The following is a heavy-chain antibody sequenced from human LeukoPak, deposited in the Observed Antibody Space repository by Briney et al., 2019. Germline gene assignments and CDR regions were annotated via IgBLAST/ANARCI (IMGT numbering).Heavy chain of an antibody. V-gene: IGHV3-48*02. D-gene: IGHD3-22*01. Sequence: PGGSLRLSCAASGFTFSSYSMNWVRQAPGKGLEWVSYITSSSATIYYADSVKGRFTISRDNAKNSLYLQMNSLGDEDTAVYYCARGTMTAAFDPWGQGTLVTGSS. CDR1: GFTFSSYS. J-gene: IGHJ5*02. CDR3: ARGTMTAAFDP. CDR2: ITSSSATI.